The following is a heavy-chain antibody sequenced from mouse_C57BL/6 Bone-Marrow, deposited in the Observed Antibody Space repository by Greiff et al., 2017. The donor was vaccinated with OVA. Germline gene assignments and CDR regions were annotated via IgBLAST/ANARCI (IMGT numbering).Heavy chain of an antibody. CDR3: ARYYAMDY. CDR2: INPSTGGT. J-gene: IGHJ4*01. Sequence: VQLQQSGPELVKPGASVKISCKASGYSFTGYYMNWVKQSPEKSLEWIGEINPSTGGTTYNQKFKAKATLIVDKSSSTAYMQLKSLTSEDSAVYYCARYYAMDYWGQGTSVTVSS. V-gene: IGHV1-42*01. CDR1: GYSFTGYY.